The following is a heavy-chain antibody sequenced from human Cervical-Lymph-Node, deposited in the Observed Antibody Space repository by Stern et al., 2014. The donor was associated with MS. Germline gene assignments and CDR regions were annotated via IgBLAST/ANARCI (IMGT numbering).Heavy chain of an antibody. CDR1: GFSIATTGLR. V-gene: IGHV2-70*04. J-gene: IGHJ4*02. Sequence: QVTLRESGPALVRPTQTLTLTCTCSGFSIATTGLRVSWIRQPPGKALDWLARIDWDDEKFYNTSLKTRLTISKDTSRNQVVLTMANVFPVDTATYYCARIGAAGGFDFWGQGTPVTVSS. CDR2: IDWDDEK. D-gene: IGHD6-25*01. CDR3: ARIGAAGGFDF.